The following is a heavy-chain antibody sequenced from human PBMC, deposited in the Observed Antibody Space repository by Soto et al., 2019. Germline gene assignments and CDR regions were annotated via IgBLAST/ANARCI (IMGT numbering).Heavy chain of an antibody. CDR2: ISAYNGNT. D-gene: IGHD3-10*01. V-gene: IGHV1-18*04. Sequence: APVKVSCKASGYTFPSYVVSWERQATGQGLEWMGWISAYNGNTNYAQKLQGRVTMTTDTSTSTAYMEQRSLRSDDTAVYYCAKITRVRGVIIVIEYCRQGSLVTVTS. CDR1: GYTFPSYV. CDR3: AKITRVRGVIIVIEY. J-gene: IGHJ4*02.